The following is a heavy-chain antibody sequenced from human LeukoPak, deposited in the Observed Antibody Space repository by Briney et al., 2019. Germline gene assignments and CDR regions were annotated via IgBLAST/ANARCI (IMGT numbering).Heavy chain of an antibody. CDR1: GYTFNTYY. CDR2: INPSDGWT. CDR3: ARDDTIAEGIGFEY. J-gene: IGHJ4*02. Sequence: ASVKVSCLASGYTFNTYYIHGLRQAPGHRLEWVAVINPSDGWTNYPQKLKGRVAVPGDTSTRKVQMELSRLRSDDTAVYYCARDDTIAEGIGFEYWGQGTLVTVSP. V-gene: IGHV1-46*02. D-gene: IGHD1-26*01.